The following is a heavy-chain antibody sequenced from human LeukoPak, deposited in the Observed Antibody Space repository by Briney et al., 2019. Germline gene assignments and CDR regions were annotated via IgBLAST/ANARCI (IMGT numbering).Heavy chain of an antibody. CDR3: ARWVATSDRGVDV. V-gene: IGHV3-7*05. CDR1: GFTFSNYW. J-gene: IGHJ6*02. CDR2: IKPDGSEK. Sequence: GGSLRLSCAASGFTFSNYWMSWVRQAPGKGLEWVGQIKPDGSEKYYEDSVKGRFAISRDNAKNSLDLQMNSLRAEDTAIYYCARWVATSDRGVDVWGQGTTVTVSS. D-gene: IGHD5-12*01.